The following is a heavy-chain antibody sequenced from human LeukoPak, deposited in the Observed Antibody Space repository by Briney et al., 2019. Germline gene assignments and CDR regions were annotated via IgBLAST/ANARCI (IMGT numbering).Heavy chain of an antibody. V-gene: IGHV4-34*01. CDR2: INHGGST. CDR1: SGSFSGYY. Sequence: SETLSLTCAVYSGSFSGYYWTWIRQPPGKGLEWLGEINHGGSTNSNPSLKSRVTISVDTSKNQFSLKLSSVTAADTAVYYCARGLRRRHCSSTSCNGNWFDPWGQGTLVTVSS. D-gene: IGHD2-2*01. J-gene: IGHJ5*02. CDR3: ARGLRRRHCSSTSCNGNWFDP.